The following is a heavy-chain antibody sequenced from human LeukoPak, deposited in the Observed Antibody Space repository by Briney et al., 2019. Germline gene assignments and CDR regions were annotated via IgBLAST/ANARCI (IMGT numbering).Heavy chain of an antibody. CDR3: AKEGRSSGWSFDY. Sequence: GGSLRLSCAASGFTFSSYAMSWVRQAPGKGLGWVSAISGSGGSTYYADSVKGRFTISRDNSKNTLHLQMNSLRAEDTAVYYCAKEGRSSGWSFDYWGQGTLVTVSS. CDR2: ISGSGGST. CDR1: GFTFSSYA. D-gene: IGHD6-19*01. V-gene: IGHV3-23*01. J-gene: IGHJ4*02.